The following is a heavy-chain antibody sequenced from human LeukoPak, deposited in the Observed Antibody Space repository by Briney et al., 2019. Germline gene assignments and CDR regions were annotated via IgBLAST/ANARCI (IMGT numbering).Heavy chain of an antibody. Sequence: GGSLRLSCAASGFTFSNYGMSWVRQAPGKGLEWVSTISGSGGSTYYADSVKGRFTISRDNSKNTLYLQMYSLRAEDTALYYCAKASRIVVVVAATSPYYYYMDVWGKGTTVTVSS. CDR3: AKASRIVVVVAATSPYYYYMDV. V-gene: IGHV3-23*01. D-gene: IGHD2-15*01. J-gene: IGHJ6*03. CDR1: GFTFSNYG. CDR2: ISGSGGST.